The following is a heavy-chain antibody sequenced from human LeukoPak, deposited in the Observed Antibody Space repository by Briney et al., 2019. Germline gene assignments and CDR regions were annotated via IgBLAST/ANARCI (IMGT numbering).Heavy chain of an antibody. Sequence: PSETLSLTCSVSGAPISGGTYYWGWIRQPPGKGLEWIGSIYYTGSTYDNPSLKSRVTISVDTSKNQFSLKLSSVTAADTAVYYCARRGGSGRAFDYWGRGTLVTVSS. V-gene: IGHV4-39*01. D-gene: IGHD1-26*01. CDR3: ARRGGSGRAFDY. J-gene: IGHJ4*02. CDR2: IYYTGST. CDR1: GAPISGGTYY.